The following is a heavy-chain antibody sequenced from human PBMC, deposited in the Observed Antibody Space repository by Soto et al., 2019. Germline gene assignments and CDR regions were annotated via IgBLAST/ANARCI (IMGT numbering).Heavy chain of an antibody. V-gene: IGHV4-31*03. J-gene: IGHJ4*02. D-gene: IGHD1-26*01. CDR1: GASFSRGGYY. CDR3: VREGALGNFEY. CDR2: IYHSGST. Sequence: SETLSLTCTVTGASFSRGGYYWSWIRQHPGKGLEWIGFIYHSGSTSYNPSLQSRVFISLDMSENQFSLKLTSVTAADTAVYYCVREGALGNFEYWGQGIPVTVSS.